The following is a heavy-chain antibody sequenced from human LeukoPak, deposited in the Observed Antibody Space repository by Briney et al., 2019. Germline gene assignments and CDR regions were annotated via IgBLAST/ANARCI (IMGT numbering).Heavy chain of an antibody. D-gene: IGHD1-26*01. CDR3: ARIMVGVNPVPDY. J-gene: IGHJ4*02. V-gene: IGHV3-21*01. Sequence: PGGSLRLSCAASGFTFSSYSMNWVRQAPGKGLEWVSSISSSSSYIYYANSVKGRFTISRDNAKNSLVLQMNSLRVDDSAVYYCARIMVGVNPVPDYWGQGTLVTVSS. CDR1: GFTFSSYS. CDR2: ISSSSSYI.